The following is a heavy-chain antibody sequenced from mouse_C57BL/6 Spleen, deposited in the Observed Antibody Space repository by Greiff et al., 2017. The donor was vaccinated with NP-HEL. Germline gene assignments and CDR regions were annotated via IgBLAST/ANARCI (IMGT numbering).Heavy chain of an antibody. CDR3: ARRDYGSNYDY. D-gene: IGHD1-1*01. J-gene: IGHJ2*01. V-gene: IGHV1-80*01. CDR2: IYPGDGDT. CDR1: GYAFSSYW. Sequence: VQLQQSGAELVKPGASVKISCKASGYAFSSYWMNWVKQRPGKGLEWIGQIYPGDGDTNYNGKFKGKATLTADKSSSTAYMQLSSLTSEDSAVYFYARRDYGSNYDYWGQGTTLTVSS.